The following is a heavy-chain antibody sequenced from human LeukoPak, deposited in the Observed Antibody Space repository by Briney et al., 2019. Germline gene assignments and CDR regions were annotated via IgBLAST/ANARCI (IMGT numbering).Heavy chain of an antibody. V-gene: IGHV3-21*01. CDR3: ARGSNWNYYDY. J-gene: IGHJ4*02. D-gene: IGHD1-20*01. Sequence: PGGSLRLSCAASGFTFSSYSMNWVRQAPGKGLEWVSSISSTSSYIYYADSVKGRFTISRDNAKNSLYLQMNSLRAEDTAVYYCARGSNWNYYDYWGQGTLVTVSS. CDR1: GFTFSSYS. CDR2: ISSTSSYI.